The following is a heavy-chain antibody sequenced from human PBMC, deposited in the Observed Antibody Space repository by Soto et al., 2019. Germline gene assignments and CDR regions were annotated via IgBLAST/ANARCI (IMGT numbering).Heavy chain of an antibody. D-gene: IGHD6-6*01. Sequence: GGSLRLSCAASGFTFSSYAMSWVRQAPGKGLEWVSAISGSGGSTYYADSVKGRFTISRDNSKNTLYLQMNSLRAEDTAVYYCAKDAPHGGSSWTPFDYWGQGTLVTVSS. CDR1: GFTFSSYA. CDR3: AKDAPHGGSSWTPFDY. V-gene: IGHV3-23*01. CDR2: ISGSGGST. J-gene: IGHJ4*02.